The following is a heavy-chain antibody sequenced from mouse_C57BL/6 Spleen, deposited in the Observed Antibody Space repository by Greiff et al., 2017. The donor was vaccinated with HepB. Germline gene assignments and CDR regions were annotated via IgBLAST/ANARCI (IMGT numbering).Heavy chain of an antibody. Sequence: QVQLQQSGPELVKPGASVKISCKASGYAFSSSWMNWVKQRPGKGLEWIGRIYPGDGDTNYNGKFKGKATLTADKSSSTASMQLTSLTSEDSAVYFCARSGGNPWYFDVWGTGTTVTVSS. V-gene: IGHV1-82*01. CDR3: ARSGGNPWYFDV. J-gene: IGHJ1*03. CDR1: GYAFSSSW. CDR2: IYPGDGDT. D-gene: IGHD2-1*01.